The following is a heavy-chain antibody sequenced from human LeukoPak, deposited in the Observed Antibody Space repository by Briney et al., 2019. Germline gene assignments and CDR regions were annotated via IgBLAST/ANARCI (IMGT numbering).Heavy chain of an antibody. V-gene: IGHV1-46*01. CDR3: AVYSSTWY. Sequence: ASVTLSCKASGYTFTTDYIHWVRQAPPQGLEWMGIINPTGGSTTYAQKFQGRVTMTRDTSTSTVFLEVSSLTSEDTAVYYCAVYSSTWYWGQGALVTVSS. CDR1: GYTFTTDY. CDR2: INPTGGST. J-gene: IGHJ4*02. D-gene: IGHD6-13*01.